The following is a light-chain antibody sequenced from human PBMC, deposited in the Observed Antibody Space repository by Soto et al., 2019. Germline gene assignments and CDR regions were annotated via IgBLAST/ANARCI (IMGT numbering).Light chain of an antibody. J-gene: IGKJ3*01. CDR3: QQYGSSPRFT. CDR1: QSVSSSY. Sequence: EIVLTQSPGTLSLSPGERATLSCRASQSVSSSYLAWYQQKPGQAPRLLFYGASSRATGIPDRFSGSGSGTKFTITISRLEHEDFAVYYCQQYGSSPRFTFGPGTKVDIK. CDR2: GAS. V-gene: IGKV3-20*01.